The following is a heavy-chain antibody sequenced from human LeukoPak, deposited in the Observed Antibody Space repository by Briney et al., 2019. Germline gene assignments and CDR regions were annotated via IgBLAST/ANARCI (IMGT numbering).Heavy chain of an antibody. D-gene: IGHD2-2*01. V-gene: IGHV3-74*01. CDR3: ARICSSTDCLIPD. Sequence: AGGSLRLSCAASGFTFSRHWMHWARQAPGKGLVWISRINSDASDTNYADFVKGRFTISRDNAKNTVYLQINSLRDEDTAVYYCARICSSTDCLIPDWGQGTLVTVSS. CDR1: GFTFSRHW. J-gene: IGHJ4*02. CDR2: INSDASDT.